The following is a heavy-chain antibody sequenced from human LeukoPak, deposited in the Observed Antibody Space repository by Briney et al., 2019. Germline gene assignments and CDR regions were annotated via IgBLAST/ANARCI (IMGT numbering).Heavy chain of an antibody. CDR2: INPNSGGT. CDR3: ARDTCSGGCCLSWFDP. Sequence: ASVKVSCKASGCTFTGYYMHWVRQAPGQGPEWMGWINPNSGGTNYAQKFHGRVTMTRDTSISTAYMELSRLRSDDTAVYYCARDTCSGGCCLSWFDPWGQGTLVTVSS. J-gene: IGHJ5*02. CDR1: GCTFTGYY. D-gene: IGHD2-15*01. V-gene: IGHV1-2*02.